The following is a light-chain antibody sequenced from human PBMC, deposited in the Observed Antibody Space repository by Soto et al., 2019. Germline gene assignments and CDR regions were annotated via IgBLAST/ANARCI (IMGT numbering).Light chain of an antibody. CDR1: QSVSSN. CDR3: QQYNNWPPANT. Sequence: EIVMTQSPATLSVSPGERATLSCRASQSVSSNLAWYQQKPGQAPRLLIYGASTRATGIPARFSGSGSGTEFTLPISSLQSEDFAVYYCQQYNNWPPANTFGQGTKLEIK. V-gene: IGKV3-15*01. J-gene: IGKJ2*01. CDR2: GAS.